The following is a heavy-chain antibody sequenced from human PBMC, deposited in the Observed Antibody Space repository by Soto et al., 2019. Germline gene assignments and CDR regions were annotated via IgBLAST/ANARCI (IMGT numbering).Heavy chain of an antibody. CDR1: GGSFSGYY. D-gene: IGHD4-17*01. J-gene: IGHJ6*02. Sequence: SETLSLTCAVYGGSFSGYYWTWIRQPPGTGLEWIGEINHSGSTNYNPSLKSRVTISVDTSKNQFSLKLTSVTAADTAVYYCARAHYGDYGYGMDVWGQGTTVTVSS. V-gene: IGHV4-34*01. CDR3: ARAHYGDYGYGMDV. CDR2: INHSGST.